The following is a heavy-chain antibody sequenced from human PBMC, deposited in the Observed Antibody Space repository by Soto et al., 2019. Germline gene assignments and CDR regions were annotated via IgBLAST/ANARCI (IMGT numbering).Heavy chain of an antibody. Sequence: LRLSCAASGFTFSSYAMHWVRQAPGKGLEWVAVISYDGSNKYYADSVKGRFTISRDNSKNTLYLQMNSLRAEDTAVYYCARLYLAVAVYYYGMDGPGQGTTVTVSS. D-gene: IGHD6-19*01. V-gene: IGHV3-30-3*01. J-gene: IGHJ6*02. CDR3: ARLYLAVAVYYYGMDG. CDR2: ISYDGSNK. CDR1: GFTFSSYA.